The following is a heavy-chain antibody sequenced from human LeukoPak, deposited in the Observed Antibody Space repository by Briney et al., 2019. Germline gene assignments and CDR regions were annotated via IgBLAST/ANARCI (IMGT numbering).Heavy chain of an antibody. Sequence: PGGSLRLSCAASGFTFSSYAMTWVRQAPGKGPEWVSGLSGSGDHIRYAGSVRGRFTISRDNSRTPLYLQMNSLRAEDTAVYYCAGNYGDYVGGLARWGQGTLVTVSS. CDR2: LSGSGDHI. J-gene: IGHJ1*01. CDR1: GFTFSSYA. D-gene: IGHD3-16*01. CDR3: AGNYGDYVGGLAR. V-gene: IGHV3-23*01.